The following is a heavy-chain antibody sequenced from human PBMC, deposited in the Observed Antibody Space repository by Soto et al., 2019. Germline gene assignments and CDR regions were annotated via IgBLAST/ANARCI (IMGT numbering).Heavy chain of an antibody. Sequence: GSLRLSCAASGFTFSDYYMSWIRQVPGKGLEWVAYISGTSDSIPYADSVKGRFTISRDNAKSSLYLQMNSLRAEDTAVYYCARVGVVTAAGTSDYWGQGTLVTVSS. CDR2: ISGTSDSI. CDR3: ARVGVVTAAGTSDY. V-gene: IGHV3-11*06. CDR1: GFTFSDYY. D-gene: IGHD6-13*01. J-gene: IGHJ4*02.